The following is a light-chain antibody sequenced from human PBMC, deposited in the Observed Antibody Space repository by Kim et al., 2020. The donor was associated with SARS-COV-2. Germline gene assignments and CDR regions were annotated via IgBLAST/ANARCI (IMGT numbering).Light chain of an antibody. V-gene: IGLV2-8*01. Sequence: QSALTQPPSASGSPGQSVAISCAGTRTDAGGYNSVSCYHQHPGKAPKLIIYEVNKRPSGVPDRFSGSKSGNTASLTVSGLQAEDEADYYCSSYAGSAVFGGGTKLTVL. J-gene: IGLJ2*01. CDR2: EVN. CDR3: SSYAGSAV. CDR1: RTDAGGYNS.